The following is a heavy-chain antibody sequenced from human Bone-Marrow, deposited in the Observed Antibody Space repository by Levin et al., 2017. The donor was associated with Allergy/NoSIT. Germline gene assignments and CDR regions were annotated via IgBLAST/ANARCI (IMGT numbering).Heavy chain of an antibody. CDR1: GGTFSRFA. V-gene: IGHV1-69*04. Sequence: KISCKASGGTFSRFAISWVRQAPGQGLQWMGRIIPILGLPDYAQSFQDRITITADRSASTAFLAMRSLRSEDPAVYYCARPMSTGATRGLDYWGQGSLITVSS. CDR3: ARPMSTGATRGLDY. CDR2: IIPILGLP. D-gene: IGHD5-12*01. J-gene: IGHJ4*02.